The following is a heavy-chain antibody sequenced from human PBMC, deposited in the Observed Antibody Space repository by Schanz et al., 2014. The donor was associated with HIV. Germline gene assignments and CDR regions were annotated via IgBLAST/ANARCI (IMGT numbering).Heavy chain of an antibody. D-gene: IGHD6-13*01. Sequence: QVQLVQSGAEVKKPGSSVKVSCKASGGTFSSYAISWVRQAPGQGLEWMGIINPSGGSTSYAQKFQGRVTMTRDTSTSTVYMELSSLRSEDTALYYCARVSGWSSFDYWGQGTLVTVSS. CDR3: ARVSGWSSFDY. J-gene: IGHJ4*02. CDR2: INPSGGST. V-gene: IGHV1-46*01. CDR1: GGTFSSYA.